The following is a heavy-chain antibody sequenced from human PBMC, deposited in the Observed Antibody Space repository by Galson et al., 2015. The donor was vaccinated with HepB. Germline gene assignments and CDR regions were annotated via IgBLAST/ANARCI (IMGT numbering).Heavy chain of an antibody. V-gene: IGHV3-53*05. CDR1: GFSVYSNY. CDR3: ATCDYHWGSYRYAAYY. CDR2: IYSSSSST. Sequence: SLRLSCAASGFSVYSNYMNWVRQAPGKGLEWVSLIYSSSSSTNYADFVRGRFTISRDTSKNTVYLQMTSLRSEDTAVYYCATCDYHWGSYRYAAYYWGQGSLVTVSS. D-gene: IGHD3-16*02. J-gene: IGHJ4*02.